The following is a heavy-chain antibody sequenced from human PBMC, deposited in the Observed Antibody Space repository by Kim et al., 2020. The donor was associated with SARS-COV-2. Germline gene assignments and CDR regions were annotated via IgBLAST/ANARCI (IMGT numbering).Heavy chain of an antibody. CDR3: ARGSGHYFDY. Sequence: SVKVSCKASGGTFSSYAISWVRQAPGQGLEWMGRIIPILGIANYAQKFQGRVTITADKSTSTAYMEVSSLRSEDTAVYYCARGSGHYFDYWGQGTLVTV. V-gene: IGHV1-69*04. CDR1: GGTFSSYA. D-gene: IGHD3-10*01. J-gene: IGHJ4*02. CDR2: IIPILGIA.